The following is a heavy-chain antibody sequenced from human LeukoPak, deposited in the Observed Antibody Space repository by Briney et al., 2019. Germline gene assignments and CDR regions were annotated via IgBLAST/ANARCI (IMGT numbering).Heavy chain of an antibody. V-gene: IGHV1-18*01. Sequence: ASVKVSCKASGYTFTNYGIAWLRQAPGQGLEWMGWVSPNSGHTNYTQKLQGRVTMTTDTPTSTAYMELRSLRSDDTAVYYCATLSDYCSSTSCYYYFDYWGQGTLVTVSS. D-gene: IGHD2-2*01. CDR2: VSPNSGHT. J-gene: IGHJ4*02. CDR3: ATLSDYCSSTSCYYYFDY. CDR1: GYTFTNYG.